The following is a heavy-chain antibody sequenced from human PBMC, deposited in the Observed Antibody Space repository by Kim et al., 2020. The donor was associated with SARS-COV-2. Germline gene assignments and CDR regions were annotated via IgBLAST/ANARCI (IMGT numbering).Heavy chain of an antibody. J-gene: IGHJ4*02. CDR3: ARLVEAPAYYYDSSGYYYFDY. CDR2: IIPIFGTA. V-gene: IGHV1-69*13. D-gene: IGHD3-22*01. CDR1: GGTFSSYA. Sequence: SVKVSCKASGGTFSSYAISWVRQAPGQGLEWMGGIIPIFGTANYAQKFQGRVTITADESTSTAYMELSSLRSEDTAVYYCARLVEAPAYYYDSSGYYYFDYWGQGTLVTVSS.